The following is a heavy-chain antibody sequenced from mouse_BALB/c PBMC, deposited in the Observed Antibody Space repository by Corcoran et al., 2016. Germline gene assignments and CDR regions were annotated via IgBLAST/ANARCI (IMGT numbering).Heavy chain of an antibody. CDR3: AREVPGGYPFDY. D-gene: IGHD2-2*01. CDR2: IYPYNDDT. Sequence: EVQLQQSGPELVKPGATVKMSCKASGYTFTSYVMHWVKQKPGQGLEWIGYIYPYNDDTKYNEEFKGKATLTSDKSSSTAYMELSSLTSEDSAVYYCAREVPGGYPFDYWGQGITLTVSS. V-gene: IGHV1S136*01. J-gene: IGHJ2*01. CDR1: GYTFTSYV.